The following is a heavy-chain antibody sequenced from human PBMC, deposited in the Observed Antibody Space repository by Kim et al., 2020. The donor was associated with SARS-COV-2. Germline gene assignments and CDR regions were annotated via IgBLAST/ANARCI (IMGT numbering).Heavy chain of an antibody. CDR1: GGSVSSGSYY. CDR2: IYYSGST. CDR3: ARLREVVTERYYFDY. Sequence: SETLSLTCTVSGGSVSSGSYYWSWIRQPPGKGLEWIGYIYYSGSTNYNPSLKSRVTISVDTSKNQFSLKLSSVTAADTAVYYCARLREVVTERYYFDYWGQGTLVTVSS. V-gene: IGHV4-61*01. D-gene: IGHD2-15*01. J-gene: IGHJ4*02.